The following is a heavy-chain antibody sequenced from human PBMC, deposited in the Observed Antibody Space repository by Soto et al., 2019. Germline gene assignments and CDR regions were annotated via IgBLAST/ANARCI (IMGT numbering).Heavy chain of an antibody. CDR3: AKDSISDRETFNFDS. J-gene: IGHJ4*02. CDR1: GFTVSSNY. Sequence: GGSLRLSCAASGFTVSSNYMSWVRRAPGKGLEWVSVIYSGGSTYYADSVKGRFTISRDNSKNTLYLQMNSLRAEDTAFYYCAKDSISDRETFNFDSWGRGTLVTVSS. D-gene: IGHD1-26*01. CDR2: IYSGGST. V-gene: IGHV3-53*01.